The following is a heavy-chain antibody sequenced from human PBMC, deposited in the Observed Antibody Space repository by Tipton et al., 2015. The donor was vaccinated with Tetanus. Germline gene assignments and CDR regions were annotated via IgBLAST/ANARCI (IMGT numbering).Heavy chain of an antibody. D-gene: IGHD3-10*02. Sequence: QSGPEVKKPGASVKVSCKASGYTFTSYGISWVRQAPGQGLEWMGWISAYNGNTNYAQKLQGRVTMTTDTSTSTAYMELGSLRSEDRAVFYWARFPYSYERGPLVYWARGPLAPVSS. CDR3: ARFPYSYERGPLVY. CDR1: GYTFTSYG. J-gene: IGHJ4*02. CDR2: ISAYNGNT. V-gene: IGHV1-18*01.